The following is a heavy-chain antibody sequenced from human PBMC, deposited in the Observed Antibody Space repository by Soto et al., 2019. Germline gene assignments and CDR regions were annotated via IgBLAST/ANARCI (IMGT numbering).Heavy chain of an antibody. CDR2: IYYSGTT. CDR1: DGYSVGSSYY. V-gene: IGHV4-39*01. Sequence: SETNCLTCSVADGYSVGSSYYWGWIRQPPGMGLEWIGSIYYSGTTYYNPSLKSRVTISVDTSKNQFSLKLSSVTAADTAVYYCARHQDSVIGWFDPWGQGALVTVSS. CDR3: ARHQDSVIGWFDP. J-gene: IGHJ5*02. D-gene: IGHD3-22*01.